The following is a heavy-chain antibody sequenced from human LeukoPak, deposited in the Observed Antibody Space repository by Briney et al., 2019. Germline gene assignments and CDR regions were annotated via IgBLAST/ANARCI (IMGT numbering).Heavy chain of an antibody. J-gene: IGHJ4*02. D-gene: IGHD2-15*01. CDR1: GFTFSRYW. V-gene: IGHV3-7*01. CDR2: INQDGSEK. CDR3: ARAREAPANVFPDH. Sequence: GGSLTLSCAASGFTFSRYWMTWVRQSPGKGLEWVANINQDGSEKYYGDSVTGRFTISRDNAENSLFLQMNSQRADDTGVYYCARAREAPANVFPDHWGQGVVVTVSS.